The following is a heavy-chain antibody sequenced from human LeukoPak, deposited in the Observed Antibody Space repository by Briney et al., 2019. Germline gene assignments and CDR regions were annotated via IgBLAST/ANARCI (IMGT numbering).Heavy chain of an antibody. D-gene: IGHD3-10*01. CDR1: GGSIGTYY. J-gene: IGHJ4*02. V-gene: IGHV4-59*08. CDR2: VYYTGST. Sequence: SETLSLTCTVSGGSIGTYYWSWIRQSPGKGLDWLGYVYYTGSTNYKPSLSLKSRVTISVDTSKNQFSLKLSSVTAADTAVYYCARHLPLLWFGAVGDFDYWGQGTLVTVSS. CDR3: ARHLPLLWFGAVGDFDY.